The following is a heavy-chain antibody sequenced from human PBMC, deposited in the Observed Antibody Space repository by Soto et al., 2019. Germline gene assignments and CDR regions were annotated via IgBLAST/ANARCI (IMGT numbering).Heavy chain of an antibody. CDR2: IYYSGST. V-gene: IGHV4-30-4*01. Sequence: SETLSLTCTVSGGSISSGDYYWSWIRQPPGKGLEWIGYIYYSGSTYYNPSLKSRVTISVDTSKNQFSLKLSSVTAADTAVYYCARVPEVGAFDIWGQGTMVTVSS. CDR3: ARVPEVGAFDI. J-gene: IGHJ3*02. CDR1: GGSISSGDYY.